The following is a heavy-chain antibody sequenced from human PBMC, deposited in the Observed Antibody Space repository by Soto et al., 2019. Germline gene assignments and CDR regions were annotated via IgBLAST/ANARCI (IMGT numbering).Heavy chain of an antibody. CDR2: INVGNGNT. CDR1: GYTSTNYA. Sequence: QVQLEQSGAEVKEPGASVKVSCQASGYTSTNYAVHWVRQAPGQGLQWIGWINVGNGNTKSSQKFQGRVTFSRDTSASTAYMEVSSLTSEYTAVYYCTSDNKGLADYWGQGTLVTVSS. J-gene: IGHJ4*02. CDR3: TSDNKGLADY. V-gene: IGHV1-3*01.